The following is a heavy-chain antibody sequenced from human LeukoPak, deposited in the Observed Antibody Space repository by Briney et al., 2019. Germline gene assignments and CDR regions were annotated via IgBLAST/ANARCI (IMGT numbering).Heavy chain of an antibody. CDR2: INPNSGDT. J-gene: IGHJ4*02. V-gene: IGHV1-2*02. CDR1: GYTFTGYY. CDR3: ASGSGDTAMVTVY. Sequence: ASVKVSCKASGYTFTGYYMHWVRQAPGQGLEWMGWINPNSGDTNYAQKFQGRVTMTRDTSISTAYMELSRLRSDDTAVYYCASGSGDTAMVTVYWGQGTLVTVSS. D-gene: IGHD5-18*01.